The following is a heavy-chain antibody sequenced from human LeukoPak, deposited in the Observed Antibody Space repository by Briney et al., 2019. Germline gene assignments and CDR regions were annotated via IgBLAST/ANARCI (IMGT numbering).Heavy chain of an antibody. CDR3: ARFFIYSSLSDPLTDD. V-gene: IGHV3-11*01. CDR1: GFTFSDYY. J-gene: IGHJ4*02. Sequence: GGSLRLSCAASGFTFSDYYMSWIRQAPGKGLEWISHISNSGGSIYYTDSVKGRFTISRDNSKNTLYLQMNRLRVEDTAVYYCARFFIYSSLSDPLTDDWGQGTLVTVSS. D-gene: IGHD6-6*01. CDR2: ISNSGGSI.